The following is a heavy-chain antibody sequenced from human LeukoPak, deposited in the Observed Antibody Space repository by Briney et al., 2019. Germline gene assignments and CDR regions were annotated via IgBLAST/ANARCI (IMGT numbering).Heavy chain of an antibody. Sequence: GGSLRLSCAASGFTFSSYAMHWVRQAPGKGLEWVAVISYDGSNKYYADSVKGRFTISRDNSKSTLYLQMNSLRAEDTAVYYCARESGNHYFDYWGQGTLVTVSS. J-gene: IGHJ4*02. D-gene: IGHD1-26*01. V-gene: IGHV3-30*04. CDR3: ARESGNHYFDY. CDR1: GFTFSSYA. CDR2: ISYDGSNK.